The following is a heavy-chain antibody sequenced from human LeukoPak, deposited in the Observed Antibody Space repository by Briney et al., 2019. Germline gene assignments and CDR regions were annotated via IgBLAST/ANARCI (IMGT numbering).Heavy chain of an antibody. Sequence: GGSLRLSCAASGFTFSSYAMSWVRQAPGKGLEWVSVISGSVGSTYYADSVKGRLTISRDNSKNMLCLQMNSLRAEDTAVYYCAKNRLGVVTEFDYWGQGTQVTVSS. CDR1: GFTFSSYA. D-gene: IGHD3-3*01. CDR3: AKNRLGVVTEFDY. CDR2: ISGSVGST. V-gene: IGHV3-23*01. J-gene: IGHJ4*02.